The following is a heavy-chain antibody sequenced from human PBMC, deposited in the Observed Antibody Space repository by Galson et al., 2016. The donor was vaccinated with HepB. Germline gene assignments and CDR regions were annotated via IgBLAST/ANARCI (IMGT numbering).Heavy chain of an antibody. J-gene: IGHJ4*02. V-gene: IGHV3-11*01. D-gene: IGHD2-2*02. CDR1: GFTFSDAY. CDR2: IRSSAITTI. CDR3: AAAKYTAAWLDY. Sequence: SLRLSCAASGFTFSDAYMSWIRQAPGKGLEWVSYIRSSAITTIYYADSVKGRFTISRDNTKNSLYLQMNSLRAEDTAVYYCAAAKYTAAWLDYWGQGTLVTVSS.